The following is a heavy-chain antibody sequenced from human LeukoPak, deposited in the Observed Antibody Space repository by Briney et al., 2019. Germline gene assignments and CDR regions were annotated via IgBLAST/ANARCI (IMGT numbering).Heavy chain of an antibody. Sequence: GGSLRLSCAASGFTFSSYAMSWVRQAPGKGLEWVSVLSGSGVNTYYADSVKGRFTLSRDNSKNTLYLQMNSLRAEDTAVYYCAKGPSPVLGGGSYSDYWGQGTLVTVSS. CDR1: GFTFSSYA. D-gene: IGHD3-16*01. CDR2: LSGSGVNT. V-gene: IGHV3-23*01. J-gene: IGHJ4*02. CDR3: AKGPSPVLGGGSYSDY.